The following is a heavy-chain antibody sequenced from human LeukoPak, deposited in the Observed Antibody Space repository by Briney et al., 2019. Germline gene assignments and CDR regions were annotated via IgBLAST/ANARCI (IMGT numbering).Heavy chain of an antibody. Sequence: SVKVSCKASGGTFSSYAISWVRQAPGQGLEWMGRIIPILGIANYAQKFQGRVTITADKSTSTAYMELSSLRSEDTAVYYCARDGWQQLAHDAFDIWAKGQWSPSLQ. V-gene: IGHV1-69*04. CDR2: IIPILGIA. CDR3: ARDGWQQLAHDAFDI. D-gene: IGHD6-13*01. CDR1: GGTFSSYA. J-gene: IGHJ3*02.